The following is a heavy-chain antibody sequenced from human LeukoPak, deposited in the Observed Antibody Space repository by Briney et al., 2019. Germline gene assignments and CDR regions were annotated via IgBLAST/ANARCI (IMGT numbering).Heavy chain of an antibody. V-gene: IGHV4-31*03. CDR1: GGSISSGGYY. J-gene: IGHJ4*02. CDR3: ARAPLHLRGVDY. CDR2: IYYSGST. Sequence: SETLSLTCTVSGGSISSGGYYWSWIRPHPGKGLEWIGYIYYSGSTYYNPSLKSRVTISVDTSKNQFSLKLSSVTAADTAVYYCARAPLHLRGVDYWGQGTLVTVSS. D-gene: IGHD4-17*01.